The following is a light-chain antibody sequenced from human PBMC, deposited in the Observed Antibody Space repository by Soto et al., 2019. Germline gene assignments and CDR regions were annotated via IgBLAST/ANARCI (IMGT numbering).Light chain of an antibody. CDR2: KAP. V-gene: IGKV1-5*03. Sequence: DIQMTQSPSTLSGSVGDRVTITCRASQTISSWLAWYQQKPGKAPKLLIYKAPTLKSGVPSRFSGSGSGTEFTITISSLQPDDFATYYCQHYNSYSEAFGQGTKVDNK. CDR3: QHYNSYSEA. CDR1: QTISSW. J-gene: IGKJ1*01.